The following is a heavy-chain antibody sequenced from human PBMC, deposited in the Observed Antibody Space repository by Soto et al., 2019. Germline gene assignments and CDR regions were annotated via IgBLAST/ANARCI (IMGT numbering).Heavy chain of an antibody. CDR2: IYYSGST. CDR3: ARDVYCTNLASYNHGFAT. J-gene: IGHJ3*02. CDR1: GGSISSYY. Sequence: SETLSLTCTVSGGSISSYYWSWIRQPPGKGLEWIGYIYYSGSTNYNPSLKSRVTISVDTSKNQFSLKLSSVTAADTAVYYCARDVYCTNLASYNHGFATWGEGTMFTGSS. V-gene: IGHV4-59*01. D-gene: IGHD2-8*01.